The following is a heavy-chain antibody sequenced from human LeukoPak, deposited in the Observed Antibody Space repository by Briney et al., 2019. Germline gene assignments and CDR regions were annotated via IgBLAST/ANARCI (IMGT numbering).Heavy chain of an antibody. CDR3: ARMIEGATFDY. J-gene: IGHJ4*02. V-gene: IGHV1-46*01. Sequence: ASVKVSCKASGYTFTSYYMHWVRQAPGQGLEWMGIINPSGGSTCYAQKFQGRVTMTRDTSTSTVYMELSSLRSEDTAVYYCARMIEGATFDYWGQGTLVTVSS. CDR1: GYTFTSYY. CDR2: INPSGGST. D-gene: IGHD1-26*01.